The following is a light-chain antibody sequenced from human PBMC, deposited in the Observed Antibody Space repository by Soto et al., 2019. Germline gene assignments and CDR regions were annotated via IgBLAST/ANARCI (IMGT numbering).Light chain of an antibody. CDR3: QQYNNWSPIT. J-gene: IGKJ5*01. CDR1: QSVSSN. Sequence: EIMFSQSPCTLSLSPGERATLSCRASQSVSSNYLAWYQQKPGQAPRLLIYGASTRATGISARFSGSGSGTEFTLTISSLQSEDFAVYYCQQYNNWSPITFGEGARLEIK. V-gene: IGKV3-15*01. CDR2: GAS.